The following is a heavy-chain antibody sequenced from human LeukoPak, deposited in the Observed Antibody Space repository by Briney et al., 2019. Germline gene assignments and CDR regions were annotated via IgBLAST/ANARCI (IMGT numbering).Heavy chain of an antibody. CDR3: ARGGYCTNGVCYDAFDI. CDR1: GYTFTGYY. D-gene: IGHD2-8*01. CDR2: INPNSGGT. J-gene: IGHJ3*02. Sequence: ASVKVSCKASGYTFTGYYMHWVRQAPGQGLEWMGWINPNSGGTNYAQKFQGRVTMTRDTSISTAYMELCRLRSDDTAVYYCARGGYCTNGVCYDAFDIWGQGTMVTVSS. V-gene: IGHV1-2*02.